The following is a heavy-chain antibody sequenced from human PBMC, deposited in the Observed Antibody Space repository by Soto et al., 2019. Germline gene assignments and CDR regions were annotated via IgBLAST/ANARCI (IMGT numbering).Heavy chain of an antibody. V-gene: IGHV1-18*01. D-gene: IGHD6-19*01. J-gene: IGHJ4*02. CDR3: TRGRGGWYRSGDY. CDR2: ISGYNGNT. CDR1: RDAIARRG. Sequence: APVEASSEARRDAIARRGRRSARQSPGQGREWMGWISGYNGNTNYAQMLQGRVTMTADTSTSTAYMELRSLRSDDAAVYYCTRGRGGWYRSGDYWGQGSLVTVSS.